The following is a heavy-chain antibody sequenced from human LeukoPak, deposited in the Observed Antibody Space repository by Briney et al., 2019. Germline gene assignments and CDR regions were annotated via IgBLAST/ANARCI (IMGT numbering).Heavy chain of an antibody. CDR3: ARDPRDVAFDI. V-gene: IGHV3-30*04. Sequence: PGRSLRLSCAASGFTFSSYAMHWVRQAPGKGLEWVAVISYDGSNKYYADSVKGRFTISRDNSKNTLYLQMNSLRAEDTAVYYCARDPRDVAFDIWGQGTMVTVSS. CDR2: ISYDGSNK. CDR1: GFTFSSYA. J-gene: IGHJ3*02.